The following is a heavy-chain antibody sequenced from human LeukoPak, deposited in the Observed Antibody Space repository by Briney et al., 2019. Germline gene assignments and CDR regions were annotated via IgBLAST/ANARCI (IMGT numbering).Heavy chain of an antibody. J-gene: IGHJ6*03. Sequence: SETLSLTCTVSGGSISSSSYYWGWIRQPPGKGLEWIGSIYYSGSTYYNPSLKSRVTISVDTSKNQFSLKLSSVTAADTAVYYCARHRESYGSELYYYMDVWGKGTTVTISS. CDR1: GGSISSSSYY. V-gene: IGHV4-39*01. D-gene: IGHD3-10*01. CDR2: IYYSGST. CDR3: ARHRESYGSELYYYMDV.